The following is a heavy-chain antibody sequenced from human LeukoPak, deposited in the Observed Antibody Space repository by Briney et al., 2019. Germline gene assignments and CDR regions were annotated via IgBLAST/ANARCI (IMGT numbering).Heavy chain of an antibody. D-gene: IGHD1-26*01. J-gene: IGHJ6*02. CDR1: GFTFTSSA. Sequence: SVKVSCKASGFTFTSSAMQWVRQARGQRLEWIGWIVVGSGNTNYAQKFQERVTITRDMSTSTAYMELSSLRSEDTAVYYCAAESRPYSGSSXXXMDVWGQGTTVTVSS. CDR3: AAESRPYSGSSXXXMDV. V-gene: IGHV1-58*02. CDR2: IVVGSGNT.